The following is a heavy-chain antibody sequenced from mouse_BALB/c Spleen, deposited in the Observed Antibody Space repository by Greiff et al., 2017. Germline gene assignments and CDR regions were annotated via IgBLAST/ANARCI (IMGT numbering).Heavy chain of an antibody. Sequence: EVMLVESGGGLVKPGGSLKLSCAASGFTFSSYTMSWVRQTPEKRLEWVATISSGGSYTYYPDSVKGRFTISRDNAKNTLYLQMSSLKSEDTAMYYCTRSVITTVVAPSYWGQGTTLTVSS. D-gene: IGHD1-1*01. CDR2: ISSGGSYT. CDR1: GFTFSSYT. CDR3: TRSVITTVVAPSY. J-gene: IGHJ2*01. V-gene: IGHV5-6-4*01.